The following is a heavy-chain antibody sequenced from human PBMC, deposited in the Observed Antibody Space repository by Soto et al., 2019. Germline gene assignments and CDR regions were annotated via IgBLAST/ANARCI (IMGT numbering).Heavy chain of an antibody. CDR3: ARIYGSGSFWFDP. CDR1: GGSXSSYY. Sequence: SETLSLTCTVSGGSXSSYYWSWIRQPPGKGLEWIGYIYYSGSTNYNPSLKSRVTISVDTSKNQFSLKLSSVTAADTAVYYCARIYGSGSFWFDPWGQGTLVTVSS. J-gene: IGHJ5*02. V-gene: IGHV4-59*01. D-gene: IGHD3-10*01. CDR2: IYYSGST.